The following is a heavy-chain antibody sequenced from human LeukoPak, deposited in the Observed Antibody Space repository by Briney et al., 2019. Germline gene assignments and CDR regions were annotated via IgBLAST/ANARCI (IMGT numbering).Heavy chain of an antibody. Sequence: GASVKVSCKASGYTFTGYYIHWVRQAPGQGLEWMGWINPNSGGTNYAQKFQGRVAMTRDTSISTAYMELSRLRSDDTAVYYCARTAKYCSGGSCSLDYWGQGTLVTVSS. CDR1: GYTFTGYY. J-gene: IGHJ4*02. D-gene: IGHD2-15*01. V-gene: IGHV1-2*02. CDR3: ARTAKYCSGGSCSLDY. CDR2: INPNSGGT.